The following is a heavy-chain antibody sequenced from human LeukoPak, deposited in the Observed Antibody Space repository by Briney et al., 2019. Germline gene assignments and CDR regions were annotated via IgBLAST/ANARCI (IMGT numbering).Heavy chain of an antibody. Sequence: PSETLSLTCAIYGGSFSDYYWSWIRQPPGKGLEWIGEINHSGNTNYNPSLKSRVIISVDTPKKQFSLKMRSVTAADTAMYYCASSARLGYWGQGTLVTVSS. CDR2: INHSGNT. V-gene: IGHV4-34*01. J-gene: IGHJ4*02. D-gene: IGHD2-21*01. CDR1: GGSFSDYY. CDR3: ASSARLGY.